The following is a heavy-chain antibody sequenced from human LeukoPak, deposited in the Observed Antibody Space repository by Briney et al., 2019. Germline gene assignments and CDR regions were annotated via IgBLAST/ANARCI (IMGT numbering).Heavy chain of an antibody. J-gene: IGHJ4*02. CDR2: ISGSGGST. D-gene: IGHD2-21*01. CDR1: GFTFSSYA. V-gene: IGHV3-23*01. Sequence: GGSLRLSCAASGFTFSSYAMSWVRQAPGKGLEWVSAISGSGGSTYYADSVKGRFTISRDNSKNTLYLQMNSLRAKDTAVYYCANVISLASFDYWGQGTLVTVSS. CDR3: ANVISLASFDY.